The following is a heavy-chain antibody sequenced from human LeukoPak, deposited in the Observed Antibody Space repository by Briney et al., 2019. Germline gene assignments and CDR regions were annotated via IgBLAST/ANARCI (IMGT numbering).Heavy chain of an antibody. CDR3: ARAAIHYYGSGSYRFYFDY. D-gene: IGHD3-10*01. CDR2: VNEDGSSK. CDR1: GFTFSSYW. V-gene: IGHV3-7*01. J-gene: IGHJ4*02. Sequence: GGSLRLSCAASGFTFSSYWMTWVRQAPGKGLEWVAYVNEDGSSKYYVDSVKGRFTISRDNAKNSLYLQMNSLRAEDTAVFYCARAAIHYYGSGSYRFYFDYWGQGMLVTVSS.